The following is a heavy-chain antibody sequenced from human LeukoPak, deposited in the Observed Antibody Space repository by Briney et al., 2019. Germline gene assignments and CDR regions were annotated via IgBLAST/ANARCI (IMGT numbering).Heavy chain of an antibody. D-gene: IGHD6-6*01. V-gene: IGHV1-18*01. J-gene: IGHJ3*02. CDR2: ISAYNGNT. CDR1: GYTFTSYG. CDR3: ARVAGIAARKSFDI. Sequence: ASVKVSCKASGYTFTSYGITWVRQAPGQGLEWMGWISAYNGNTNYAQRFQGRVTMTTDTSTSTAYMELRSLRSDDTAVFYCARVAGIAARKSFDIWGQGTMVTVSS.